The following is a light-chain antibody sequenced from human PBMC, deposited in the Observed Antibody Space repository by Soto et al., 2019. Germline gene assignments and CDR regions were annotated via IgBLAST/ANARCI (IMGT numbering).Light chain of an antibody. CDR3: TQFDSSLST. Sequence: EIVLTQSPGTLSLSPGERATLSCRASQSVSSKYLAWYQQKPGQAPRVLIYGTSIRASGVPERFSGGGSGKDFTLSITRREPEAFLVYSCTQFDSSLSTFARGT. CDR1: QSVSSKY. V-gene: IGKV3-20*01. J-gene: IGKJ3*01. CDR2: GTS.